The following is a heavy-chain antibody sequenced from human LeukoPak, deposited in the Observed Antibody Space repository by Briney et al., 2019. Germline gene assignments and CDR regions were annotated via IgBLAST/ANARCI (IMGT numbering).Heavy chain of an antibody. CDR2: ISNIGSTL. V-gene: IGHV3-30*04. CDR1: GFTFSSYA. CDR3: AKNRVYSGAWSLDS. J-gene: IGHJ4*02. Sequence: GGSLRLSCAASGFTFSSYAMHWVRQTPGKGLEWVAVISNIGSTLFYADSVKGRSTISGDNSKDTLYLQMNSLRAEDTAMYYCAKNRVYSGAWSLDSWGQGTLVTVSS. D-gene: IGHD6-19*01.